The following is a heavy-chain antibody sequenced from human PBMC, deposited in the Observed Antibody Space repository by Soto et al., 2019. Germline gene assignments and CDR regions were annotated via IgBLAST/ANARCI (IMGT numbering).Heavy chain of an antibody. CDR3: ARIAASGRGWDV. Sequence: EVQLVESGGGLVQPGVSLRLSCVDSGFTFSSYWMSWVRQAPVKGLEWVGNIKQDGSEENYADSVKGRFTISRDNDKNSMYLQMNSLRVEDTAVYYCARIAASGRGWDVWGQGTTVVVSS. V-gene: IGHV3-7*01. CDR2: IKQDGSEE. J-gene: IGHJ6*02. CDR1: GFTFSSYW. D-gene: IGHD6-13*01.